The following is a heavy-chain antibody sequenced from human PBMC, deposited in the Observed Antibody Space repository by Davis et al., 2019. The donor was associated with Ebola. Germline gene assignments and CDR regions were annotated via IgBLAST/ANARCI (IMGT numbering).Heavy chain of an antibody. CDR2: IKQDGSEK. CDR1: GFTFSSYW. V-gene: IGHV3-7*01. CDR3: AGTRWLRGIYFDY. Sequence: GESLKISCAASGFTFSSYWMSWVRQAPGKGLEWVANIKQDGSEKYYVDSVKGRFTISRDNAKNSLYLQMNSLRAEDTAVYYCAGTRWLRGIYFDYWGQGTLVTVSS. D-gene: IGHD5-12*01. J-gene: IGHJ4*02.